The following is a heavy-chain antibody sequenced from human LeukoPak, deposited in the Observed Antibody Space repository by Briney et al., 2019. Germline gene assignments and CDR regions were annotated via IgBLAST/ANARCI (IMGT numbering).Heavy chain of an antibody. D-gene: IGHD2-15*01. V-gene: IGHV1-46*01. CDR3: ARGVAPTGFDY. CDR2: INPSGGST. J-gene: IGHJ4*02. CDR1: GYTFTSYA. Sequence: GASVKVSCKASGYTFTSYAMNWVRQAPGQGLEWMGIINPSGGSTSYAQKFQGRVTMTRDMSTSTVYMELSSLRSEDTAVYYCARGVAPTGFDYWGQGTLVTVSS.